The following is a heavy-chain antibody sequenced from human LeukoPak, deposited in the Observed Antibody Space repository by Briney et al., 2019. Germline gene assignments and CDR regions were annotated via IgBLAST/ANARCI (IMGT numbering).Heavy chain of an antibody. Sequence: ASVKVSCKASGYTFTGYYMHWVRQAPGQGLEWMGWINPNSGGTNYAQKFQGRVTMTRDTSISTAYMELSRLRSDDTAVYYCARETTGYCSGGSCYSGFSYFDYWGQGTLVTVSS. J-gene: IGHJ4*02. CDR2: INPNSGGT. CDR1: GYTFTGYY. D-gene: IGHD2-15*01. CDR3: ARETTGYCSGGSCYSGFSYFDY. V-gene: IGHV1-2*02.